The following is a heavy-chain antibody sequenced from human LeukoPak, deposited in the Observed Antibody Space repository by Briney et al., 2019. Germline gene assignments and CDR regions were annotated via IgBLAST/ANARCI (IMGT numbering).Heavy chain of an antibody. CDR1: GYTFTSYG. V-gene: IGHV1-18*01. Sequence: ASVKVSCKASGYTFTSYGISWERQAPGQGLEWMGWISAYNGNTNYAQKLQGRVTMTTDTSTSTAYMELRSLRSDDTAVYYCARDGSVVFGVVNWFDPWGQGTLVTVSS. CDR3: ARDGSVVFGVVNWFDP. CDR2: ISAYNGNT. D-gene: IGHD3-3*01. J-gene: IGHJ5*02.